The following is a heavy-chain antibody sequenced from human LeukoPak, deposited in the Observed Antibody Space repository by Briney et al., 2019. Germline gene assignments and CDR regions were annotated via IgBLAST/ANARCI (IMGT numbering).Heavy chain of an antibody. Sequence: ASVKVSCKASGYTFTSYDINWVRQATGQGLEWMGWMNPNSGNTGYAQKSQGRVTMTRNTSISTAYMELSSLRSEDTAVYYCASYQLLSDDAFDIWGQGTMVTVSS. V-gene: IGHV1-8*01. CDR1: GYTFTSYD. CDR3: ASYQLLSDDAFDI. J-gene: IGHJ3*02. CDR2: MNPNSGNT. D-gene: IGHD2-2*01.